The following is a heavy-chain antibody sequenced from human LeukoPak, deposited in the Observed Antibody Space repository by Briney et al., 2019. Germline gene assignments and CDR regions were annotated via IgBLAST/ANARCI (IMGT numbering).Heavy chain of an antibody. D-gene: IGHD6-6*01. V-gene: IGHV3-23*01. CDR2: ISGSGGST. Sequence: GGSLRLSCAAPGFTLSSYAMSWVRQAPGKGLEWVSAISGSGGSTYYADSVKGRFTISRDNSKNTLYLQMNSLRAEDTAVYYCARDEMAARPDYFDYWGQGTLVTVSS. CDR3: ARDEMAARPDYFDY. J-gene: IGHJ4*02. CDR1: GFTLSSYA.